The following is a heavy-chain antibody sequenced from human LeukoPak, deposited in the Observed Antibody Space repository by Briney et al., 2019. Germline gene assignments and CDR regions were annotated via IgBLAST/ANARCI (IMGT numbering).Heavy chain of an antibody. V-gene: IGHV3-48*03. D-gene: IGHD1-26*01. J-gene: IGHJ4*02. CDR3: ARRLYRGSYYFDS. Sequence: PGGSLRLSCAASGFTFSSYEMNWVRQAPGKGLEWVSYISRSGDTTYYADSVKGRFTISRDNAKNSLYLQMNSLRAEDTAVYYCARRLYRGSYYFDSWGQETLVTVSS. CDR2: ISRSGDTT. CDR1: GFTFSSYE.